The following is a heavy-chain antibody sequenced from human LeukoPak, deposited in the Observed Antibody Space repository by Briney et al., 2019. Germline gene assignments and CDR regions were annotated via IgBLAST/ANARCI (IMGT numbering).Heavy chain of an antibody. J-gene: IGHJ4*02. CDR1: GDSISSYS. Sequence: SETLSLTCTVSGDSISSYSWSWIRQPPGKGLEWIGYIFYSGSTDSKPSLKSRVTISVDASKNQFFLNVSSVTAADTAIYYCARLSAYSHFDNWGQGTLVTVSS. CDR2: IFYSGST. V-gene: IGHV4-59*01. D-gene: IGHD2-21*01. CDR3: ARLSAYSHFDN.